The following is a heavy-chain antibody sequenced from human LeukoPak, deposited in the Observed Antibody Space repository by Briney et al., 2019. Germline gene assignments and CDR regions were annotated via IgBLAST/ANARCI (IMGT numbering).Heavy chain of an antibody. Sequence: GGSLRLSCAASGFSFDDFAMHWVRQAPGKGLEWVSGINWNSASLAYADSVKGRFTISRDNAKNSLHLQMNSLRTEDTALYYCTRDISAQIAATGNYWGPGILVTVSS. J-gene: IGHJ4*02. V-gene: IGHV3-9*01. CDR1: GFSFDDFA. CDR2: INWNSASL. D-gene: IGHD6-13*01. CDR3: TRDISAQIAATGNY.